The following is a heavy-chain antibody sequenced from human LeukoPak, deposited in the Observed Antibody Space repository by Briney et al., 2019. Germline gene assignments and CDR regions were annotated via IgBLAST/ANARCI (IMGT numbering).Heavy chain of an antibody. J-gene: IGHJ4*02. V-gene: IGHV3-64*01. Sequence: GGSLRLSCAASGFTFSSYAMHWVRQAPGKGLEYVSAISSNGGSTYYANSVKGRFTISRDNSKNTLYLQMGSLRAEDMAVYYCARDPNSSSWSPFDYWGQGTLVTVSS. D-gene: IGHD6-13*01. CDR3: ARDPNSSSWSPFDY. CDR2: ISSNGGST. CDR1: GFTFSSYA.